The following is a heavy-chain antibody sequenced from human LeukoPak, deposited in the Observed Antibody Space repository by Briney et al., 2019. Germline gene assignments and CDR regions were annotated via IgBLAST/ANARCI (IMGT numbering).Heavy chain of an antibody. J-gene: IGHJ6*02. D-gene: IGHD2-2*02. Sequence: LRASVKVSCKASGYTFTSYYMHWVRQAPGQGLEWMGIINPSGGSTSYAQKFQGRVTMTRDTSISTAYMELSRLRSDDTAVYYCARDDCSSTSCYTRVYYYYYGMDVWGQGTTVTVSS. CDR3: ARDDCSSTSCYTRVYYYYYGMDV. CDR2: INPSGGST. CDR1: GYTFTSYY. V-gene: IGHV1-46*01.